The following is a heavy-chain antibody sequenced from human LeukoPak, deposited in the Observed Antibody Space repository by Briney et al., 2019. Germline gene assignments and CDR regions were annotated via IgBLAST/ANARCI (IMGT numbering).Heavy chain of an antibody. CDR3: AIGSKEVLFTRDHYMGV. CDR1: GYSFTGYY. V-gene: IGHV1-2*02. J-gene: IGHJ6*03. D-gene: IGHD2/OR15-2a*01. CDR2: INPNSGDT. Sequence: ASVKVSCKASGYSFTGYYMHWVRQAPGQGLEWMGWINPNSGDTNFAQKFQGRVTMTKDTSTSTVYMEVSRLRSDDTAVFYCAIGSKEVLFTRDHYMGVWGKGTTVTFSS.